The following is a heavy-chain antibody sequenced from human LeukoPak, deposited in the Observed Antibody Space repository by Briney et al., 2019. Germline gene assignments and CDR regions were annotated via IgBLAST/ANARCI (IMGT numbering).Heavy chain of an antibody. V-gene: IGHV3-53*01. CDR1: GFTVSSNY. CDR3: ARDPDTAMALDY. CDR2: IYSGGST. D-gene: IGHD5-18*01. J-gene: IGHJ4*02. Sequence: PGGSLRLSCAASGFTVSSNYMSWVRQAPGKGLEWVSVIYSGGSTYYADSLKGRFTISRDNSKNTLYLQMNSLRAEDTAVYYCARDPDTAMALDYWGQGTLVTVSS.